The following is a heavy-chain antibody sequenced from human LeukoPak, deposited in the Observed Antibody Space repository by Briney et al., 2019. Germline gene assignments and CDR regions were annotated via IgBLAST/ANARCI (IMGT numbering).Heavy chain of an antibody. CDR1: GGSFSGYY. CDR2: INHSGST. CDR3: ARVQRWFDP. Sequence: SETLSLTCAVYGGSFSGYYWSWIRQPPGKGLEWIGEINHSGSTNYNPSLKSRVTISVDTSKNQFSLKLSSVAAADTAVYYCARVQRWFDPWGQGTLVTVSS. V-gene: IGHV4-34*01. J-gene: IGHJ5*02.